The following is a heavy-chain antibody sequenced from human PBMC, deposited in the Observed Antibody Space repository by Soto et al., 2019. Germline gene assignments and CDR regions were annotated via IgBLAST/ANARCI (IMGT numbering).Heavy chain of an antibody. CDR1: GFTFSSYA. V-gene: IGHV3-23*01. CDR3: AKDPLDIVATIFAFDI. CDR2: ISGSGGST. J-gene: IGHJ3*02. Sequence: GGSLRLSCAASGFTFSSYAMSWVRQAPGKGLEWVSAISGSGGSTYYADSVKGRFTISRDNPKNTLYLQMNSLRAEDTAVYYCAKDPLDIVATIFAFDIWGQGTMVTVSS. D-gene: IGHD5-12*01.